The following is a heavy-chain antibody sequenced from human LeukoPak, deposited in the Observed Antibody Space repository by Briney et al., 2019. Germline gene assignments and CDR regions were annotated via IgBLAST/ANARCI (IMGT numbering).Heavy chain of an antibody. Sequence: GGSLRLSCAASGFSFDDYGVSWVRQTPGKGLEWVSNINWNGDSTSYADSVKGRFTISRDNAKNSLYLQMNSLRAEDTALYYCARAPNYGSGNYYDYWGQGTLVTVSS. CDR3: ARAPNYGSGNYYDY. V-gene: IGHV3-20*04. CDR1: GFSFDDYG. CDR2: INWNGDST. J-gene: IGHJ4*02. D-gene: IGHD3-10*01.